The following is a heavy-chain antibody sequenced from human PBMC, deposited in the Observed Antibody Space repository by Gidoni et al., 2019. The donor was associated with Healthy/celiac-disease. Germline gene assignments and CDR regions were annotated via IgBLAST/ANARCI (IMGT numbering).Heavy chain of an antibody. CDR2: IYYSGST. J-gene: IGHJ4*02. Sequence: QVQLQESGPGLVKPSETLSLTCTVSGGSISSYYWSWIRQPPGKGLEWIGYIYYSGSTNYNPSLKSRVTISVDTSKNQFSLKLSSVTAADTAVYYCARVGRGGGLDYWGQGTLVTVSS. CDR3: ARVGRGGGLDY. V-gene: IGHV4-59*01. CDR1: GGSISSYY. D-gene: IGHD2-15*01.